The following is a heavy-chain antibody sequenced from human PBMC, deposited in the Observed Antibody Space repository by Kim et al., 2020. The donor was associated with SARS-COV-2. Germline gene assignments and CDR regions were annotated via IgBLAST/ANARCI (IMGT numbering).Heavy chain of an antibody. V-gene: IGHV4-39*01. CDR1: GGSISSSSYY. D-gene: IGHD3-22*01. J-gene: IGHJ6*02. CDR2: IYYSGST. CDR3: ARLRYYYDSSGYYFPYYYYGMDV. Sequence: SETLSLTCTVSGGSISSSSYYWGWIRQPPGKGLEWIGSIYYSGSTYYNPSLKSRVTISVDTSKNQFSLKLSSVTAADTAVYYCARLRYYYDSSGYYFPYYYYGMDVWGQGTTVTVSS.